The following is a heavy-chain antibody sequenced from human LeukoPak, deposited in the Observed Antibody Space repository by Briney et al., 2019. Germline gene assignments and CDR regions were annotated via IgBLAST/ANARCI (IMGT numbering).Heavy chain of an antibody. CDR1: GGSFSGYY. V-gene: IGHV4-34*01. Sequence: SETLSLTCAVSGGSFSGYYWYWLRQPPGKGLEWIGEINHGESTNYNPSLKSRATLSVDTSKNQFSLKLTSVTAADTAVYYCARGRTYYYDTSGYYTSIYYGMDVWGQGTTVIVSS. CDR2: INHGEST. J-gene: IGHJ6*02. D-gene: IGHD3-22*01. CDR3: ARGRTYYYDTSGYYTSIYYGMDV.